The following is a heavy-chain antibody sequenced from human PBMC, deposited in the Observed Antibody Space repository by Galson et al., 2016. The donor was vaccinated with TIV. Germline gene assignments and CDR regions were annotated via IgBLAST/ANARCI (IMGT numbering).Heavy chain of an antibody. V-gene: IGHV1-69*05. CDR3: TRDIPCGGSCYFFDD. CDR2: ILPISATT. J-gene: IGHJ4*02. D-gene: IGHD2-21*01. Sequence: GTFDNYAINWVRQAPGQGLEWMGGILPISATTNYAQNFQDRVTISTDEFTSTVYMELSSLTSGDAAVYFCTRDIPCGGSCYFFDDWGQGTLVTVSS. CDR1: GTFDNYA.